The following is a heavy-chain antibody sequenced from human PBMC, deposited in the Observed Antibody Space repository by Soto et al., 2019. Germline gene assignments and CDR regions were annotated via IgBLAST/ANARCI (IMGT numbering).Heavy chain of an antibody. CDR1: GFTFDDYA. Sequence: PGGSLRLSCAASGFTFDDYAMHWVRQAPGKGLEWVSGISWNSGSIGYADSVKGRFTISRDNAKNSLYLQMNSLRAEDTALYYCAKDIGSSVSAGYYYYGMDVWGQGPTVTVSS. V-gene: IGHV3-9*01. J-gene: IGHJ6*02. CDR3: AKDIGSSVSAGYYYYGMDV. CDR2: ISWNSGSI.